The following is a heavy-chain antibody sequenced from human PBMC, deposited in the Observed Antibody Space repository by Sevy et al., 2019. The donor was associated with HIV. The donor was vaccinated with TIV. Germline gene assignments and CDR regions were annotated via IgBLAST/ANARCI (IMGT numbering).Heavy chain of an antibody. J-gene: IGHJ3*02. CDR3: TRAPPAPGWYDFWSGYDGDRTIDAFDI. CDR1: GFTFGDYA. Sequence: GGSLRLSCTASGFTFGDYAMSWFRQAPGKGLEWVGFIRSKAYGGTTEYAASVKGRFTISREDSKIIAYLQMNSLKTEDTAVYYCTRAPPAPGWYDFWSGYDGDRTIDAFDIWGQGTMVTVSS. CDR2: IRSKAYGGTT. V-gene: IGHV3-49*03. D-gene: IGHD3-3*01.